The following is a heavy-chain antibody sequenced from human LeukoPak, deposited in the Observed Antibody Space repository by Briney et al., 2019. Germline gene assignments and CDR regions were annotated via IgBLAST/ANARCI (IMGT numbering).Heavy chain of an antibody. V-gene: IGHV3-48*03. CDR1: GFTFSSYE. CDR2: ISSSGSTI. D-gene: IGHD3-10*01. Sequence: GGSLRLSCAASGFTFSSYEMNWVRQAPGKGLEWVSYISSSGSTIYYADSVKGRFTISRDNARNSLYLQMYNLRAEDTGVYYRARDSYPGSPLAYCGQPTLVTAPS. CDR3: ARDSYPGSPLAY. J-gene: IGHJ4*02.